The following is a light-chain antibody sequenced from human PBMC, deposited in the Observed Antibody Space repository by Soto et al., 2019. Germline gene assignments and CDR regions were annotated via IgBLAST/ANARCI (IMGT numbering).Light chain of an antibody. J-gene: IGKJ3*01. Sequence: EIVLTQSPGTLSLSPGERATLSCRASQSVSSSYLAWYQQKPGQAPRLLIYGASSRATGIPDRFSGSGSGTDFPLTISSLEPEDFEVYYCQQFGSSPLFTFGPGTKVDVK. V-gene: IGKV3-20*01. CDR1: QSVSSSY. CDR2: GAS. CDR3: QQFGSSPLFT.